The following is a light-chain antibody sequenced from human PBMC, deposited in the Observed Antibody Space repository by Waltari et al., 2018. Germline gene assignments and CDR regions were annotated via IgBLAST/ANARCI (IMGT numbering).Light chain of an antibody. CDR1: QSLTKKY. CDR2: GAS. J-gene: IGKJ2*01. V-gene: IGKV3-20*01. CDR3: QQYGSSVMYT. Sequence: SPGERATLSCRASQSLTKKYLAWYQQKPGQAPRLLIYGASSRAAGIPDRFSGSGSGTDFTLTINRLEPEDFAVYYCQQYGSSVMYTFGQGTKLEIK.